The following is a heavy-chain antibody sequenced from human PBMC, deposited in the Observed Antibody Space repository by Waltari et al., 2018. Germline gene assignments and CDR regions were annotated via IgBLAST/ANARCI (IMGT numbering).Heavy chain of an antibody. Sequence: EVQLVQSGAEVKKPGESLKISCKGSGYSFTSYWIGWVRQMPGKGLEWMGIIYPGDADTRYSPSFQGQVTISADKSISTAYLQWSSLKASDTAMYYCASSVLAGTGGYSTDYYYMDVWGKGTTVTVSS. CDR2: IYPGDADT. D-gene: IGHD6-19*01. V-gene: IGHV5-51*01. CDR1: GYSFTSYW. J-gene: IGHJ6*03. CDR3: ASSVLAGTGGYSTDYYYMDV.